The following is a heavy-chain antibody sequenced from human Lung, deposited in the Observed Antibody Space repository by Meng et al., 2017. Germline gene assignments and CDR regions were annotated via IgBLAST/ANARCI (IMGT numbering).Heavy chain of an antibody. J-gene: IGHJ4*02. CDR3: ARGVGSLDF. V-gene: IGHV4-4*07. CDR2: VYSSGSA. D-gene: IGHD5/OR15-5a*01. CDR1: GGSISGYF. Sequence: QVQLQESGRGLVKPSETLSLTCDVPGGSISGYFWTWIRQPVGKGLDWIGRVYSSGSANYNPSLKSRVTMSVDRPKNQFSLQLTSVTAADTAVYYCARGVGSLDFWGQGALVTVSS.